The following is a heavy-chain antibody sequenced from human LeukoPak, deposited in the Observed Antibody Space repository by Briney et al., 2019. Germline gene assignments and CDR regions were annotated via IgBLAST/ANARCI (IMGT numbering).Heavy chain of an antibody. V-gene: IGHV3-9*03. Sequence: GRSLRLSCVVSGFDLDDYAMHWVRQAPGKGLEWASGISWNSDDIDYADSVKGRFTISRDNAKNSLYLQMNSLRADDMALYYCAKSLSRTTNWYFDLWGRGTLVTVSS. J-gene: IGHJ2*01. CDR2: ISWNSDDI. CDR3: AKSLSRTTNWYFDL. D-gene: IGHD4-17*01. CDR1: GFDLDDYA.